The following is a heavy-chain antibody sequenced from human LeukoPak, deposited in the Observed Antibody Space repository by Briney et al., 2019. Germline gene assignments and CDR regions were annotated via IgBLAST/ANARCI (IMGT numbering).Heavy chain of an antibody. Sequence: ASVKVSCKASGYTFSGYYMHWVRQAPGINPCGGSTNYAQKFQGRVTMTRDTSISTSYMELSRLRSDDTAVYYCARANMVRGVGSFFDRNWFDPWGQGTLVTVSS. V-gene: IGHV1-2*02. CDR1: GYTFSGYY. J-gene: IGHJ5*02. CDR2: NPCGGST. D-gene: IGHD3-10*01. CDR3: ARANMVRGVGSFFDRNWFDP.